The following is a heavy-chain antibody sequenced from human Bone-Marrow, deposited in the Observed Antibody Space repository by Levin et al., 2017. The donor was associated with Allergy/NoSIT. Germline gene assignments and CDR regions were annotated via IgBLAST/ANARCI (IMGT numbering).Heavy chain of an antibody. D-gene: IGHD2-2*03. CDR3: AREDGSTFDY. V-gene: IGHV4-31*03. Sequence: LRLSCTVSGGSISSGGHHWSWIRQHPGKGLEWIGYIYNSGSTYYNPSLKSRVMISVDTSKNQFSLKVSSVTAADTAVYYCAREDGSTFDYWGQGTLDTVSS. CDR1: GGSISSGGHH. J-gene: IGHJ4*02. CDR2: IYNSGST.